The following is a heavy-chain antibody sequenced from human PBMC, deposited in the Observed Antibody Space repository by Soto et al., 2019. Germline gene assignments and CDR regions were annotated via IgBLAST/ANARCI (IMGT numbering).Heavy chain of an antibody. CDR3: AKAGGDCSGGTCYSGQGDC. Sequence: EVQLLESGGGLVQPGGSLRLSCTASGFTFSTYAMNWVRQAPGKGLEWVSGITGSGGSTYYADSEKGRFIISRDNSKNTLDLQMNSLRAEDTALYYCAKAGGDCSGGTCYSGQGDCWGQGTLVTVSS. CDR2: ITGSGGST. V-gene: IGHV3-23*01. CDR1: GFTFSTYA. J-gene: IGHJ4*02. D-gene: IGHD2-15*01.